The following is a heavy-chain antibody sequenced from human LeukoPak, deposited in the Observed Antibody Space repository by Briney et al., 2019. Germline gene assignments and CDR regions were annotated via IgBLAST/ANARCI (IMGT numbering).Heavy chain of an antibody. J-gene: IGHJ4*02. V-gene: IGHV4-39*02. D-gene: IGHD5-12*01. Sequence: TSETLSLTCTVSGGSISSSSYYWGWIRQPPGKGLEWIGSIYYSGSTYYNPSLKSRVTISVDTSKNQFSLKLSSVTAADTAVYYCAREWLRTNFDYWGQGTLVTVSS. CDR3: AREWLRTNFDY. CDR1: GGSISSSSYY. CDR2: IYYSGST.